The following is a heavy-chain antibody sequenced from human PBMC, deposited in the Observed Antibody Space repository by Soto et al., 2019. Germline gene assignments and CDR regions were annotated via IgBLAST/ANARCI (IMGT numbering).Heavy chain of an antibody. J-gene: IGHJ6*02. D-gene: IGHD6-6*01. CDR2: ISGSGGST. V-gene: IGHV3-23*01. CDR1: GFTFSSYA. CDR3: AKQSRLSLVPQGVPYYYGMDV. Sequence: EVQLLESGGGLVQPGGSLRLSCAASGFTFSSYAMSWVRQAPGKGLEWVSAISGSGGSTYYADSVKGRFTISRDNSKNTLYLQMNSLRAEDTAVYYCAKQSRLSLVPQGVPYYYGMDVWGQGTTVTVSS.